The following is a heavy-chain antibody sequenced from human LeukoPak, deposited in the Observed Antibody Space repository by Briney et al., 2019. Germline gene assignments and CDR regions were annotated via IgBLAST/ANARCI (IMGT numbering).Heavy chain of an antibody. J-gene: IGHJ6*02. CDR3: ARLERYGGNSSSSYYYYGMDV. D-gene: IGHD4-23*01. CDR1: GGSFSGYY. Sequence: SETLSLTCAVYGGSFSGYYWSWIRQPPGKGLEWIGEINHSGSTNYNPSLKSRVTISVDTSKNQFSLQLSSVTAADTAVYYCARLERYGGNSSSSYYYYGMDVWGQGTTVTVS. V-gene: IGHV4-34*01. CDR2: INHSGST.